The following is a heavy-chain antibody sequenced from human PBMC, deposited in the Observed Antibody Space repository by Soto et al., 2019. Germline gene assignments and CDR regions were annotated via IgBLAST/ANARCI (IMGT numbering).Heavy chain of an antibody. CDR2: IYPGDSDT. CDR3: ARTPHYYDSSGYYPY. Sequence: LVESLKISCKGSGDSFSSYWVAWVRQMTGKGLEWMGIIYPGDSDTRYSPSFQGQVTISADKSISTAYLQWSSLKASDTAMYYCARTPHYYDSSGYYPYWGQGTLVTVSS. D-gene: IGHD3-22*01. V-gene: IGHV5-51*01. CDR1: GDSFSSYW. J-gene: IGHJ4*02.